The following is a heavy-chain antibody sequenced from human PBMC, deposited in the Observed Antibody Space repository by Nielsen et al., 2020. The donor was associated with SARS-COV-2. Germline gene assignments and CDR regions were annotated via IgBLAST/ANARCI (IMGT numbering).Heavy chain of an antibody. Sequence: GGSLRLSCAASGFIFSSYAMCWVRQAPGKGLEWVSTISGSGGGTYYADSVKGRFSISRDNSKNTLYLQMNSLRAEDTALYYCAKEGNSGSDYDHWGQGTLVTVSS. J-gene: IGHJ5*02. V-gene: IGHV3-23*01. CDR3: AKEGNSGSDYDH. CDR1: GFIFSSYA. D-gene: IGHD1-26*01. CDR2: ISGSGGGT.